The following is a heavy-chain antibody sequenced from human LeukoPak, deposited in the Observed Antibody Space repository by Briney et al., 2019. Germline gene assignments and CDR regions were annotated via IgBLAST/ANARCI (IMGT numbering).Heavy chain of an antibody. J-gene: IGHJ6*03. V-gene: IGHV4-34*01. Sequence: SETLSLTCAVYGGSFSGYYWSWIRQPPGKGLEWIGKINHSGSTNYNPSLKSRVTISVDTSKNQFSLKLSSVTAADTAVYYCARGRATAYYYYYYMDVWGKGTTVTVSS. CDR2: INHSGST. CDR1: GGSFSGYY. CDR3: ARGRATAYYYYYYMDV.